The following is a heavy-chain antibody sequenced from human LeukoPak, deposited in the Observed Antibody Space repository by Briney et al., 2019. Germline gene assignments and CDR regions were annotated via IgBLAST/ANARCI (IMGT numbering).Heavy chain of an antibody. CDR3: ARGRDGSGTYDY. V-gene: IGHV4-30-4*08. CDR2: IYYSAST. J-gene: IGHJ4*02. D-gene: IGHD3-10*01. Sequence: PSQTLSLTCTVSGGSISSGDYYWSWIRQPPGKGLEWIGYIYYSASTYYNPSLKSRLTISVDRSKNQFSLKLNSVTAADTALYYCARGRDGSGTYDYWGQGTPVTVSS. CDR1: GGSISSGDYY.